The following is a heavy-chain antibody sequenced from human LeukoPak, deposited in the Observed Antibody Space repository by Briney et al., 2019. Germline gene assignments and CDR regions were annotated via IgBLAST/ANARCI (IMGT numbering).Heavy chain of an antibody. Sequence: SETLSLTCTVSGGSISSSSYYWGWIRQPPGKGLEWIGSIYYSGSTYYNPSLKSRVTISVDTSKNQFSLKLSSVTAADTAVYYCASTYSSGWYHGDYWGQGTLVTVSS. D-gene: IGHD6-19*01. CDR1: GGSISSSSYY. J-gene: IGHJ4*02. V-gene: IGHV4-39*07. CDR2: IYYSGST. CDR3: ASTYSSGWYHGDY.